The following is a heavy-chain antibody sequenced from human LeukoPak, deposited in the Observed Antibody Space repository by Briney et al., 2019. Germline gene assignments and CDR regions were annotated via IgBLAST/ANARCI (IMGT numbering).Heavy chain of an antibody. D-gene: IGHD2-15*01. CDR1: GGTFSSYA. CDR3: ASETARYCSGGSCYSEFDY. J-gene: IGHJ4*02. V-gene: IGHV1-69*05. CDR2: IIPIFGTA. Sequence: KXSGGTFSSYAISWVRQAPGQGLEWMGRIIPIFGTANYAQKFQGRVTITKDESTSTAYMELSSLRSEDTAVYYCASETARYCSGGSCYSEFDYWGQGTLVTVSS.